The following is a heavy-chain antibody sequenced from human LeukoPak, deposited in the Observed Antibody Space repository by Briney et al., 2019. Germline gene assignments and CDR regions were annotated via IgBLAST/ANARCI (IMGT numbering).Heavy chain of an antibody. CDR3: ARVFRGYYDFWSGYYTRAWFDP. D-gene: IGHD3-3*01. Sequence: SETLSLTCAVYGGSFSGYYWSWIRQPPGKGLEWIGEINHSGSTNYNPSLKSRVTISVDTSKNQFSLKLSSVAAADTAVYYCARVFRGYYDFWSGYYTRAWFDPWGQGTLVTVSS. J-gene: IGHJ5*02. V-gene: IGHV4-34*01. CDR2: INHSGST. CDR1: GGSFSGYY.